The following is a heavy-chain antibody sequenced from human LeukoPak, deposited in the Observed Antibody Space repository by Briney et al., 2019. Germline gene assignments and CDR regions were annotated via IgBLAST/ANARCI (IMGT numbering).Heavy chain of an antibody. CDR3: TSLMYQLPDY. CDR2: IRSKANSYAT. V-gene: IGHV3-73*01. J-gene: IGHJ4*02. D-gene: IGHD2-2*01. CDR1: GFTFSGSA. Sequence: GGSLRLSCAASGFTFSGSAMHWVRQASGKGLEWVGRIRSKANSYATAYAASVKGRFTISRDDSKNTAYLRMNSLKTEDTAVYYCTSLMYQLPDYWGQGTLVTVSS.